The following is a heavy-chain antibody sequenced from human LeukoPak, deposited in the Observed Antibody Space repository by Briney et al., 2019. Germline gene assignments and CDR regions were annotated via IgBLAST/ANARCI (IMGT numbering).Heavy chain of an antibody. V-gene: IGHV3-21*01. D-gene: IGHD6-6*01. CDR1: GFTFSSYS. Sequence: PGGSLRLSCAASGFTFSSYSMNWVRQAPGKGLEWVSSISSSSSYIYYAGSVKGRFTISRDNAKNSLYLQMNSLGAEDTAVYYCARAKEYSSSLYYFDYWGQGTLVTVSS. J-gene: IGHJ4*02. CDR2: ISSSSSYI. CDR3: ARAKEYSSSLYYFDY.